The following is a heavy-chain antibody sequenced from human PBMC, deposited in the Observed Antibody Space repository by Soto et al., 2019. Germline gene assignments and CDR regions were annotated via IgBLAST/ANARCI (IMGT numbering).Heavy chain of an antibody. J-gene: IGHJ1*01. CDR3: ARDRSGYGDSL. CDR1: GGSNSSGGSY. Sequence: QGQMQESGPGLVKTSQTLSLTCTVSGGSNSSGGSYWSWIRQHPVKGLEWIGYIYYSGSTYYIPSLKSRVNISVATSKTQFSLNLSSLTAADTAVYYCARDRSGYGDSLWGQGTLVTVSA. D-gene: IGHD4-17*01. V-gene: IGHV4-31*03. CDR2: IYYSGST.